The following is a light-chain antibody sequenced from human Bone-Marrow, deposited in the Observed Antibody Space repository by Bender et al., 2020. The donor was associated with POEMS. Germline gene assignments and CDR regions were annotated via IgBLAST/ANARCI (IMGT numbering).Light chain of an antibody. CDR1: SNDVGFYDL. CDR2: EVN. V-gene: IGLV2-23*02. J-gene: IGLJ1*01. CDR3: YSYAGSGTYV. Sequence: QSVLTQPPSASGTPGQRVTISCTGTSNDVGFYDLVSWYQQHPGTAPKLMIYEVNRRPSGFSNRFSGSKSGSTASLTISGLQAEDEADYYCYSYAGSGTYVFGTGTKVTVL.